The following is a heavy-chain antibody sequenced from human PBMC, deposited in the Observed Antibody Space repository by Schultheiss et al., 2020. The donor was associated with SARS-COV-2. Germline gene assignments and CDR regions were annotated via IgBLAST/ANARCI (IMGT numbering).Heavy chain of an antibody. CDR1: GGSISSYY. CDR3: ARWSDLETVTSNYFNY. CDR2: FSTSGRT. J-gene: IGHJ4*02. V-gene: IGHV4-4*07. D-gene: IGHD4-17*01. Sequence: SQTLSLTRTVSGGSISSYYWSWIRRPAGKGLEWIGRFSTSGRTNYNPALKRRVTMSVDTSKNQFSLKLSSVTAADTAVYYCARWSDLETVTSNYFNYWGQGGVITVSS.